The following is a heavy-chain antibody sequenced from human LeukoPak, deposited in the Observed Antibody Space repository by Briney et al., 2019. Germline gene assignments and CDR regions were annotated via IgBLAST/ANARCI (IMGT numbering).Heavy chain of an antibody. Sequence: ASVKVSCKASGYTFTSYGISWVRQAPGQGLEWTGWISAYNGNTNYAQKLQGRVTMTTDTSTSTAYMELRSLRSDDTAVYYCARVGYDSSGLYYYYYMDVWGKGTTVTVSS. V-gene: IGHV1-18*01. CDR2: ISAYNGNT. D-gene: IGHD3-22*01. CDR1: GYTFTSYG. CDR3: ARVGYDSSGLYYYYYMDV. J-gene: IGHJ6*03.